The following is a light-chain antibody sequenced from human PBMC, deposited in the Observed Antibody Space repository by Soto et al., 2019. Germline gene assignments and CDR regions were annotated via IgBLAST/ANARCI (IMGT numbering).Light chain of an antibody. V-gene: IGKV3-11*01. CDR1: QNVRTF. CDR2: GAS. CDR3: QQHSHWPPWT. J-gene: IGKJ1*01. Sequence: EVVLTQSPATLSLSPGARATLSCRASQNVRTFLDWYQQKPGQAPRLRIYGASNRATGIPARFTGSGSGTDFTLTTSSLEPEDFAVYYCQQHSHWPPWTFGQGTRVEIQ.